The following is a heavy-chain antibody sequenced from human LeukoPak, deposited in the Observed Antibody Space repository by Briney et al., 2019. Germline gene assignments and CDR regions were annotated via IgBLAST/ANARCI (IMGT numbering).Heavy chain of an antibody. V-gene: IGHV3-33*01. CDR1: GFSFSAYG. CDR3: ARVLNNYDSSGYSAAGY. D-gene: IGHD3-22*01. CDR2: IWYDGSNK. J-gene: IGHJ4*02. Sequence: GGSLRLSCAASGFSFSAYGMHWVRQAPGKGLDWVAVIWYDGSNKDYADSVKGRFTISRDNSKNTLYLQMNSLRAEDTVVYYCARVLNNYDSSGYSAAGYWGQGTLVTVSS.